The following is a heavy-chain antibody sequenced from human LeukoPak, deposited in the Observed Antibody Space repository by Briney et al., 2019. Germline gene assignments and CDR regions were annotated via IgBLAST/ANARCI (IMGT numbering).Heavy chain of an antibody. CDR2: INTDGRII. J-gene: IGHJ4*01. CDR3: VRSAFLTTEFYFDY. CDR1: GFTFSRYW. V-gene: IGHV3-74*01. Sequence: GGSLRLSCAASGFTFSRYWMHWVRQAPGKGLVWVSRINTDGRIITYADSVKGRFTISRDNAKNTLYLQMNSLRAEDTAVYYCVRSAFLTTEFYFDYWGHGTLVTVSS. D-gene: IGHD4-11*01.